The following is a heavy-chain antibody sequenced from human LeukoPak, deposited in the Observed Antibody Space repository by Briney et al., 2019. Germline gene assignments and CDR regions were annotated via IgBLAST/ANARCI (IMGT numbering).Heavy chain of an antibody. J-gene: IGHJ5*02. V-gene: IGHV3-7*01. CDR2: IKHDGTEK. D-gene: IGHD6-13*01. Sequence: GRSLRLSCAPTGVTFSNYWMTWVRQAPGKGLEWLANIKHDGTEKYYVDSVRGRFIISRDNAENSLYLQMNSLRAEDTAVYFCAREVSSWYRTEGRFDPWGQGTLVTVSS. CDR1: GVTFSNYW. CDR3: AREVSSWYRTEGRFDP.